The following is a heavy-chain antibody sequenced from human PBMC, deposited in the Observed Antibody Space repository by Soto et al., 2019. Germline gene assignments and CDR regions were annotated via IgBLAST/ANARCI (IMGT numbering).Heavy chain of an antibody. V-gene: IGHV1-46*01. CDR3: ARGYCSGGSCFRFDY. D-gene: IGHD2-15*01. CDR1: GYTFTSYG. Sequence: ASVKVSCKASGYTFTSYGISWVRQAPGQGLEWMGIINPSGGSTSYAQKFQGRVTMTRDTSTSTVYMELSSLRSEDTAVYYCARGYCSGGSCFRFDYRGQGTLVTVSS. J-gene: IGHJ4*02. CDR2: INPSGGST.